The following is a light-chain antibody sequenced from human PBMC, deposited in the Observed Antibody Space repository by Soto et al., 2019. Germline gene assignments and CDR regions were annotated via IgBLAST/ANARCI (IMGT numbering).Light chain of an antibody. Sequence: DIEMTQSPSTLSASVGDRVTITCRASQNIAYWLAWYQQKPGKAPNLLISTASSLKSGVPSRFSGSGSVTEFTLTISSLQPDDFASYYCQQYDTYPRTFGQGTKVEI. CDR2: TAS. V-gene: IGKV1-5*03. CDR3: QQYDTYPRT. CDR1: QNIAYW. J-gene: IGKJ1*01.